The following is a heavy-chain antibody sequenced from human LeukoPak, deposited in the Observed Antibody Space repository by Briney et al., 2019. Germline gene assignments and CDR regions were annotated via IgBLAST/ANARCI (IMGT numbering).Heavy chain of an antibody. CDR2: IKQDGSEK. J-gene: IGHJ4*02. V-gene: IGHV3-7*04. D-gene: IGHD3-9*01. Sequence: GGSLRLSCAASGFTFSSYWMSWDRQAPGKGLEWVANIKQDGSEKYYVDSVKGRFTISRDNAKNSLYLQMNSLRAEDTAVYYCARGGYFDWLVYYFDYWGQGTLVTVSS. CDR3: ARGGYFDWLVYYFDY. CDR1: GFTFSSYW.